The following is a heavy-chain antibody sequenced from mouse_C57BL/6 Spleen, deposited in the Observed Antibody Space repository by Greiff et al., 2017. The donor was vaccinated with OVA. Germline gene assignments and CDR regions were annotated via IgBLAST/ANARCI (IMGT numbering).Heavy chain of an antibody. CDR2: IDPSDSYT. CDR3: ARGSPYRGAMDY. D-gene: IGHD2-14*01. CDR1: GYTFTSYW. J-gene: IGHJ4*01. Sequence: QVQLQQPGAELVKPGASVKLSCKASGYTFTSYWMQWVKQRPGQGLEWIGEIDPSDSYTNYNQKFKGKATLIVDTSSSTAYMQLSSLTSEDSAVYYCARGSPYRGAMDYWGQGTSVTVSS. V-gene: IGHV1-50*01.